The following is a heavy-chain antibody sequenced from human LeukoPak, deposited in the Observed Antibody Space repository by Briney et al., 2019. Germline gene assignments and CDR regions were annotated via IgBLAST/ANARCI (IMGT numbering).Heavy chain of an antibody. J-gene: IGHJ4*02. Sequence: PGGSLRLSCAASGFAFRSYGMTWVRQVPGKGLEWVSGISESGGGTFYADSVKGRFAISRDNSKNTLFLQMNSLRSEDTAVYYCGKSGIGRVAFENWGQGT. CDR1: GFAFRSYG. V-gene: IGHV3-23*01. CDR2: ISESGGGT. CDR3: GKSGIGRVAFEN. D-gene: IGHD1-26*01.